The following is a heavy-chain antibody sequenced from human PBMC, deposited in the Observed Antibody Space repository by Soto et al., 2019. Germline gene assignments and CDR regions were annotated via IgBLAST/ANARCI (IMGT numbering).Heavy chain of an antibody. CDR1: GFTFSDYW. CDR2: IRGDGSST. J-gene: IGHJ2*01. CDR3: ARVAVAAPRSWYFDL. D-gene: IGHD6-13*01. Sequence: EVQLVESGGGLVQPGGSRRLSCPASGFTFSDYWMHWFRQAPGKGLVWVSRIRGDGSSTSHADSVKGRLTISRDNAKDTLYLQMNSLTVEDTAIYYCARVAVAAPRSWYFDLWGRGTLVTVSS. V-gene: IGHV3-74*01.